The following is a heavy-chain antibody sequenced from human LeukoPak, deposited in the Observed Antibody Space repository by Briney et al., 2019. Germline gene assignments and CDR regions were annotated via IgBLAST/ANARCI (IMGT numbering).Heavy chain of an antibody. D-gene: IGHD6-19*01. CDR3: AREEYSSGWYMY. J-gene: IGHJ4*02. CDR1: GDSVSSNSAG. Sequence: SRTLSLTCAISGDSVSSNSAGWNWIRQSPSRGLEWLGRTYYRSKWYKDYAVSVKSRITINPDTSKNQFSLQLNSVTPEDTAVYYCAREEYSSGWYMYWGQGTLVTVSS. CDR2: TYYRSKWYK. V-gene: IGHV6-1*01.